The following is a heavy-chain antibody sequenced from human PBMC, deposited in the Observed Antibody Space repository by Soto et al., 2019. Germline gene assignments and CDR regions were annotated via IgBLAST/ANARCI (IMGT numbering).Heavy chain of an antibody. CDR3: AKTHFDWLLESGAAFDI. CDR2: ISYDGSNK. J-gene: IGHJ3*02. Sequence: GGSPRLSCAASGFTFSSYGMHWVRQAPGKGLEWVAVISYDGSNKYYADSVKGRFTISRDNSKNTLYLQMNSLRAEDTAVYYCAKTHFDWLLESGAAFDIWGQGTMVTVSS. V-gene: IGHV3-30*18. D-gene: IGHD3-9*01. CDR1: GFTFSSYG.